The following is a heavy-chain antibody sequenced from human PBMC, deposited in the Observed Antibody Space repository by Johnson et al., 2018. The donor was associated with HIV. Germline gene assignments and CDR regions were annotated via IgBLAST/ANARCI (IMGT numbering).Heavy chain of an antibody. Sequence: VQLVESGGGVVQPGRSLTLSCAASGFTFSSYAMHWVRQAPGKGLEWVAVISYDGSTKYHAGSVKGRFSISRDNSKNTLYLQMNSLRAEDTAVYYCARVRVKRVSSSSWYGGAFDIWGLGTMVTVSS. J-gene: IGHJ3*02. CDR1: GFTFSSYA. CDR2: ISYDGSTK. V-gene: IGHV3-30-3*01. CDR3: ARVRVKRVSSSSWYGGAFDI. D-gene: IGHD6-13*01.